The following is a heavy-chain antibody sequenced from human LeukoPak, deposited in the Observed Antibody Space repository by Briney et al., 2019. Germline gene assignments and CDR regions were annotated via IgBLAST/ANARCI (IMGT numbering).Heavy chain of an antibody. CDR1: GFTFSSYG. V-gene: IGHV3-33*06. CDR2: IWYDGSNK. CDR3: AKDLNVGTAMVTN. Sequence: PGGSLRLSCAASGFTFSSYGMHWVRQAPGKGLEWVAVIWYDGSNKYYADSVKGRFTISRDNSKNTLYLQMNSLRAEDTAVYYCAKDLNVGTAMVTNWGQGTLVTVSS. J-gene: IGHJ4*02. D-gene: IGHD5-18*01.